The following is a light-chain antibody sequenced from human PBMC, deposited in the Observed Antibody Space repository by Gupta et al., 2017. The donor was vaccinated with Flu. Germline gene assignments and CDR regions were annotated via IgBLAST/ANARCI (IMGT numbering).Light chain of an antibody. J-gene: IGKJ1*01. Sequence: SPSTLSASVGDRVTITGRASQNIIRWLAWYQQKPGKAPKLLIYRASNLESGVPSRFSGSGSGTEFTLTISSLQPDDFATYYCQQYGNYWTFGHGTKVEIK. CDR3: QQYGNYWT. V-gene: IGKV1-5*03. CDR2: RAS. CDR1: QNIIRW.